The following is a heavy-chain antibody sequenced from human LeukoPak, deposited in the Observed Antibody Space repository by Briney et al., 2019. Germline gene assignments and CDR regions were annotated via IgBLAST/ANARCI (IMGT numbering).Heavy chain of an antibody. CDR3: ARGSSGWYVNFYYYYYMDV. CDR2: INSDGSST. D-gene: IGHD6-19*01. Sequence: GGSLRLSCAASGFTFSSYWMHWVRQAPGKGLVWVSRINSDGSSTSYADSVKGRFTISRDNAKNTLYLQMNSLRAEDTAVYYCARGSSGWYVNFYYYYYMDVWGKGTTVTVSS. J-gene: IGHJ6*03. CDR1: GFTFSSYW. V-gene: IGHV3-74*01.